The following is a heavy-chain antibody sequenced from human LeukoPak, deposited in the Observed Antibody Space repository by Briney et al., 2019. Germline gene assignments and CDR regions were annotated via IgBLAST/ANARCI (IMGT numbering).Heavy chain of an antibody. D-gene: IGHD6-13*01. J-gene: IGHJ4*02. CDR2: IIPILGIA. CDR3: ARGTMGQQLAY. CDR1: GGRFSSYA. V-gene: IGHV1-69*04. Sequence: SVNLSCTASGGRFSSYAIGWVRQAPGQGLEWMGRIIPILGIANYAQKFQGRVPITADKSTSTAYMELSSLRSEDTAVYYCARGTMGQQLAYWGQGTLVTVST.